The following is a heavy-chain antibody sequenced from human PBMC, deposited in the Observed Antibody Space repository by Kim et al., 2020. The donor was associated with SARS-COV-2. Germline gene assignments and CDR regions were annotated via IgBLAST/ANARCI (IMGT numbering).Heavy chain of an antibody. J-gene: IGHJ4*02. CDR3: ARDRGVDYYDSSGYYFDY. CDR2: IIPIFGTA. CDR1: GGTFSSYA. D-gene: IGHD3-22*01. Sequence: SVKVSCKASGGTFSSYAISWVRQAPGQGLEWMGGIIPIFGTANYAQKFQGRVTITADESTSTAYMELSSLRSEDTAVYYCARDRGVDYYDSSGYYFDYWGQGTLVTVSS. V-gene: IGHV1-69*13.